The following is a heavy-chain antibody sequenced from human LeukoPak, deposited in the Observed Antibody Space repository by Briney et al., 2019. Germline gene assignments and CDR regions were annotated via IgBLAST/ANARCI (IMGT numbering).Heavy chain of an antibody. V-gene: IGHV3-21*01. J-gene: IGHJ6*02. Sequence: GGSLRLSCAASGFTFSSYSMYWVRQAPGKGLEWVSSISSSSSYIYYADSVKGRFTISRDNAKNSLYLQMNSLRAEDTAVYYCARGAGSHGMDVWGQGTTVTVSS. D-gene: IGHD4/OR15-4a*01. CDR2: ISSSSSYI. CDR3: ARGAGSHGMDV. CDR1: GFTFSSYS.